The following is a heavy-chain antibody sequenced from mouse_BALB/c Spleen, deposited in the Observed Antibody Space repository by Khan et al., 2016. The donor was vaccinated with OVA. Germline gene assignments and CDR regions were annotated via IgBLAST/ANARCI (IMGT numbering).Heavy chain of an antibody. CDR1: GYTFTSYT. J-gene: IGHJ3*01. V-gene: IGHV1-4*01. D-gene: IGHD2-14*01. CDR2: INPSSGYT. CDR3: AREGAYYRSDGCFAY. Sequence: VQLQQSGAELARPGASVKMSCKASGYTFTSYTMHWVKQRPGQGLEWIGYINPSSGYTNYNQKFKDKATLTADKSSSPAYMQLSSLTSEDSAVYYCAREGAYYRSDGCFAYWGQGTLVTVSA.